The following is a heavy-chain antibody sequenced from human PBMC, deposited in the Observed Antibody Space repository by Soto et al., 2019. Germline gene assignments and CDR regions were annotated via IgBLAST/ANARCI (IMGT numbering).Heavy chain of an antibody. CDR1: GGTFSSYT. V-gene: IGHV1-69*02. D-gene: IGHD2-2*01. Sequence: ASVKVSCKASGGTFSSYTISWVRQAPGQGLEWMGRIIPILGIANYAQKFQGRVTITADKSTSTAYMELSSLRSEDTAVYYCASRLPLGYCSSTSCYDPAFDIWGQGTMVTVSS. CDR2: IIPILGIA. J-gene: IGHJ3*02. CDR3: ASRLPLGYCSSTSCYDPAFDI.